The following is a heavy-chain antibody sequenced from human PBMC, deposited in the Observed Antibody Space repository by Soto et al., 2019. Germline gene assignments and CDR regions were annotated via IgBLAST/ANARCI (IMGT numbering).Heavy chain of an antibody. CDR1: GDSVSSNSAA. D-gene: IGHD3-3*01. Sequence: PSQTLSLTCAISGDSVSSNSAAWNWIRQSPSRGLEWLGRTYYRSKWYNDYAVSVKSRITINPDTSKNQSSLQLNSVTPEDTAVYYCARDRGTIFGVVIYYYYYGMDVWGQGTTVTV. V-gene: IGHV6-1*01. CDR3: ARDRGTIFGVVIYYYYYGMDV. J-gene: IGHJ6*02. CDR2: TYYRSKWYN.